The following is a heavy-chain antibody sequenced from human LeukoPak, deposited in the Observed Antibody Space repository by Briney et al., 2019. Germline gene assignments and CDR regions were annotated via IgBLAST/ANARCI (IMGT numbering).Heavy chain of an antibody. Sequence: SETLSLTCTVSGGSITSSSYYWGLIRQPPGKGLEWIGSIYYSGSTYYNPSLKSRVTISVDTSKNQFSLKLSSVTAADTAVYYCARQSGTAKIPDYWGQGTLVTVSS. CDR2: IYYSGST. CDR1: GGSITSSSYY. V-gene: IGHV4-39*01. CDR3: ARQSGTAKIPDY. J-gene: IGHJ4*02. D-gene: IGHD1-1*01.